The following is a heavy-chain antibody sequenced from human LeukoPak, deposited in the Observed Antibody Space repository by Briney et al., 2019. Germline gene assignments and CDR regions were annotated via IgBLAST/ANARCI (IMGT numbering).Heavy chain of an antibody. CDR1: GGSISSYY. CDR2: IYYGGST. J-gene: IGHJ6*02. D-gene: IGHD2-2*01. Sequence: SETLSLTCTVSGGSISSYYWSWIRQHPGKGLEWIGYIYYGGSTYYNPSLKSRVTISVDTSKNQFSLKLSSVTAADTAVYYCARVPVVPAAYYYYGMDVWGQGTTVTVSS. CDR3: ARVPVVPAAYYYYGMDV. V-gene: IGHV4-59*06.